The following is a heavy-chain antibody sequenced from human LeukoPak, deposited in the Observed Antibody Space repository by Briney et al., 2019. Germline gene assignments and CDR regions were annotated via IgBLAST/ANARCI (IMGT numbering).Heavy chain of an antibody. V-gene: IGHV3-30*04. J-gene: IGHJ3*02. D-gene: IGHD4-17*01. CDR3: AKDLSKSYGDYGTSGAFDI. Sequence: GRSLRLSCAASGFTFSSYAMHWVRQAPGKGLEWVAVISYDGNSKYYADPVQGRFTISRDNSKNTLYLQMNSLRAEDTAIYYCAKDLSKSYGDYGTSGAFDIWGQGTLVTVSS. CDR2: ISYDGNSK. CDR1: GFTFSSYA.